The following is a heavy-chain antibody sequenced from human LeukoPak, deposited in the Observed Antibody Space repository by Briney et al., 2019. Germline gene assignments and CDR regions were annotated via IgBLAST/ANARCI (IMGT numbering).Heavy chain of an antibody. CDR3: ARLESSGYYVY. Sequence: GESLRISCKGSGSRFTSYWISWVRQMPGKGLEWMGRIDPRDSYTKYSPSFQGHVSISADKSISTAYLQWSSLKASDTATYYCARLESSGYYVYWGQGTLVTVSS. D-gene: IGHD3-22*01. CDR2: IDPRDSYT. CDR1: GSRFTSYW. V-gene: IGHV5-10-1*01. J-gene: IGHJ4*02.